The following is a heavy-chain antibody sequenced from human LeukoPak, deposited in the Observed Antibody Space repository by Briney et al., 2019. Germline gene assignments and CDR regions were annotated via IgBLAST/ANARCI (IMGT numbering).Heavy chain of an antibody. CDR2: ISDRQDYT. J-gene: IGHJ4*02. V-gene: IGHV3-23*01. CDR3: AKDTSIGKYCTNGVCSPFDY. D-gene: IGHD2-8*01. CDR1: GFTFSSYA. Sequence: GGSVTLSCAGSGFTFSSYAMSWVRQAPGQGLEWVSVISDRQDYTSYADSVRGRFTISRDNSRNTLYLQMISLRPEDTAVYYCAKDTSIGKYCTNGVCSPFDYWGQRTLVTVSS.